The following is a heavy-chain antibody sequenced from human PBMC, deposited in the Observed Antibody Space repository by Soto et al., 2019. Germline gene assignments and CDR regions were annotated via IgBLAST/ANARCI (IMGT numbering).Heavy chain of an antibody. CDR3: ARDARDSSGYSYFDY. D-gene: IGHD3-22*01. V-gene: IGHV3-30-3*01. CDR1: GFTFSSYA. Sequence: GGSLRLSCAASGFTFSSYAMHWVRQAPGKGLEWVAVISYDGSNKYYADSVKGRFTISRDNSKNTLYLQMNSLRAEDTAVYYCARDARDSSGYSYFDYWGQGTLVTVSS. J-gene: IGHJ4*02. CDR2: ISYDGSNK.